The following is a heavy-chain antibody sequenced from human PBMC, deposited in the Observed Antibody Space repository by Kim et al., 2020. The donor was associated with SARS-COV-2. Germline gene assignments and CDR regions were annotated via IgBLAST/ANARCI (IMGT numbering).Heavy chain of an antibody. CDR3: ARETTVIPFDY. CDR2: INHSGST. CDR1: GGSFSGYY. V-gene: IGHV4-34*01. D-gene: IGHD4-17*01. J-gene: IGHJ4*02. Sequence: SETLSLTCAVYGGSFSGYYWSWIRQPPGKGLEWIWEINHSGSTNYNPSLKSRVTISVDTSKNQFSLKLSSVTAADTAVYYCARETTVIPFDYWGQGTLVT.